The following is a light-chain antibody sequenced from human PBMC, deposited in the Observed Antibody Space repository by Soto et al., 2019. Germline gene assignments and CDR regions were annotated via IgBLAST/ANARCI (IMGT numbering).Light chain of an antibody. CDR3: CSYAGSSTFYA. CDR2: EGS. CDR1: SSDVGSYNL. V-gene: IGLV2-23*01. Sequence: QSVLTQPPSVTGSPGQSITISCTGTSSDVGSYNLVSWYQQHPGKAPKLMIYEGSKRPSGVSNRFSGSKSGNTASLTISGLQAEDEADYYCCSYAGSSTFYAFGTGTKVTVL. J-gene: IGLJ1*01.